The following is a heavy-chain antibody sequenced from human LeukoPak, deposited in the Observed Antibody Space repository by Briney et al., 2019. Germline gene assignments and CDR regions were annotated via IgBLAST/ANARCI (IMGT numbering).Heavy chain of an antibody. V-gene: IGHV4-59*01. J-gene: IGHJ3*02. CDR2: IYYGGNT. CDR1: GDSISSYY. Sequence: SETLSLTCTVSGDSISSYYWSWIRQPPGKGLEWIGGIYYGGNTNYNPSPKRRVIISIDTSKTQFSLKLSSVTAADTAVYYCARDYAFDIWGQGTMVTVSS. CDR3: ARDYAFDI.